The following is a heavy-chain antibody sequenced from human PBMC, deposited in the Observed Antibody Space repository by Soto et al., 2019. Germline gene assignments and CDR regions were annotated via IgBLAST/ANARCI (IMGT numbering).Heavy chain of an antibody. CDR1: GGSISSYY. D-gene: IGHD3-9*01. V-gene: IGHV4-59*01. J-gene: IGHJ3*02. CDR3: ARVLTGYYSVFSAFDI. Sequence: TSETLSLTXTVSGGSISSYYWSWIRQPPGKGLEWIGYIYYSGSTNYNPSLKSRVTISVDTSKNQFSLKLSSVTAADTAVYYCARVLTGYYSVFSAFDIWGQGTMVTVSS. CDR2: IYYSGST.